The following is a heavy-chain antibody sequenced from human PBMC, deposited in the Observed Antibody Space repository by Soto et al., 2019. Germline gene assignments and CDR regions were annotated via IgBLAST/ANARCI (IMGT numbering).Heavy chain of an antibody. V-gene: IGHV1-3*04. Sequence: ASVKVSCKASGYTFTSYAMHWVRQAPGQRLEWMGWINTGNDNTKYSQKFQGRVTITRDTYASTAYMELISLRSEDTAVYYCARVCSGGSCLQNWFDPWGQGTLVTVSS. CDR2: INTGNDNT. CDR1: GYTFTSYA. CDR3: ARVCSGGSCLQNWFDP. D-gene: IGHD2-15*01. J-gene: IGHJ5*02.